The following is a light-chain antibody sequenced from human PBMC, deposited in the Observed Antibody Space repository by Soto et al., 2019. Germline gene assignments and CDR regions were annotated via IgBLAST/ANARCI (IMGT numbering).Light chain of an antibody. CDR3: SSYTRMRTVV. CDR1: SSDVGNYNR. J-gene: IGLJ2*01. V-gene: IGLV2-18*02. CDR2: EVT. Sequence: QPVLTQPPSVSGSPGQSVTISCTGTSSDVGNYNRVSWYQQPPGTAPKLMIYEVTNRPSGVPDRFSGSKSGDTASLTISGPQAEDEADYSCSSYTRMRTVVFGGGTKLPVL.